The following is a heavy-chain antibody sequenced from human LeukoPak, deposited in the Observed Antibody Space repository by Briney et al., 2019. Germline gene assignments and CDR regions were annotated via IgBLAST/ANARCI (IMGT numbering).Heavy chain of an antibody. CDR1: GFTFSSYG. Sequence: GGSLRLSCAASGFTFSSYGMHWVRQAPGMGLEWVAVISNDGSNKYYADSVKGRFTISRDNSKNTLYLQMNSLRAEDTAVYYCARYSGSYYRSDFDYWGQGTLVTVSS. CDR3: ARYSGSYYRSDFDY. D-gene: IGHD1-26*01. V-gene: IGHV3-30*03. J-gene: IGHJ4*02. CDR2: ISNDGSNK.